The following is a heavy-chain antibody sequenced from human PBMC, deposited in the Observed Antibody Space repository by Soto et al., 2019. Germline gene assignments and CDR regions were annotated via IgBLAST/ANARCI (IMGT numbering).Heavy chain of an antibody. CDR2: IYYSGST. V-gene: IGHV4-31*03. CDR3: ARAGGLSISYYYYGMDV. J-gene: IGHJ6*02. Sequence: SETLSLTCTVSGGSISSGGYYWSWIRQHPGKGLEWIGYIYYSGSTYYNPSLKSRVTISVDTSKNQFSLKLRSVTAADTAVYYCARAGGLSISYYYYGMDVWGQGTTVTVSS. D-gene: IGHD3-16*01. CDR1: GGSISSGGYY.